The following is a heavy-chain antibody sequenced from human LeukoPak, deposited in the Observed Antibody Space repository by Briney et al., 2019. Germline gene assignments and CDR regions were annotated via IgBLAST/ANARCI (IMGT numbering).Heavy chain of an antibody. D-gene: IGHD6-6*01. CDR3: ARLYRSSSGLRASDY. V-gene: IGHV3-48*03. CDR1: GFTFSSYE. Sequence: PGGSLRLSCAASGFTFSSYEMNWVRQAPGKGLEWVSYISSSGSTIFYADSVKGRFTISRDNAKNSLYLQMNSLRAEDTAVYYCARLYRSSSGLRASDYWGQGTLVTVSS. J-gene: IGHJ4*02. CDR2: ISSSGSTI.